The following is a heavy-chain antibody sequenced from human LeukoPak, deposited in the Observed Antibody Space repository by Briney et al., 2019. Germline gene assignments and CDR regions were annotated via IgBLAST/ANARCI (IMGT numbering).Heavy chain of an antibody. J-gene: IGHJ4*02. Sequence: GGSLRLSCAASGFTFTSYSMNWVRQAPGKGLEWVSSISSSTYYIYYGDSVKGRFTISRDNAKNSLYLQMNSLSAADTAVYYCAREAPDTSGSLTDWGQGTLVTVSS. CDR1: GFTFTSYS. CDR2: ISSSTYYI. V-gene: IGHV3-21*01. D-gene: IGHD3-22*01. CDR3: AREAPDTSGSLTD.